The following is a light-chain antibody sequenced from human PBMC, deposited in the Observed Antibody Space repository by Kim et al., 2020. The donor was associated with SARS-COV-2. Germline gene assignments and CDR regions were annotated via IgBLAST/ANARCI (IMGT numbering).Light chain of an antibody. V-gene: IGLV1-44*01. CDR3: AAWDDRLKGVV. CDR1: SSNIGDNT. J-gene: IGLJ2*01. Sequence: ELTQPPSASGAPGQRVTISCSGSSSNIGDNTVNWYQQLPGTAPKVLIYSNNQRPSGVPDRISGSKSGTSASLAISGLQSEDEADYYCAAWDDRLKGVVFGGGTKVTVL. CDR2: SNN.